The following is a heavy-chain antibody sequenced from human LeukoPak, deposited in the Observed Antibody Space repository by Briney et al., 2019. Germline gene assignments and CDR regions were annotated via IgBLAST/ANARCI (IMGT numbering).Heavy chain of an antibody. J-gene: IGHJ4*02. CDR2: ISGSGSST. Sequence: PGGSLRLSCAASGFSFSNYAMSWVRQTPGKGLEWVSGISGSGSSTYYADSVKGRFTISRNNSKNTLYLQMNSLRAEDTAIYYCAKSVDTTMVWNYWGQGTLVTVSS. D-gene: IGHD5-18*01. V-gene: IGHV3-23*01. CDR3: AKSVDTTMVWNY. CDR1: GFSFSNYA.